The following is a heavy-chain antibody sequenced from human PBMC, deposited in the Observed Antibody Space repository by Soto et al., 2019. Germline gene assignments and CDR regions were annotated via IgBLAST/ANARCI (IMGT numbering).Heavy chain of an antibody. CDR1: GFTFSNAW. J-gene: IGHJ4*02. V-gene: IGHV3-15*01. CDR2: IKSKTDGGTT. CDR3: TTDLEGPRHFDY. Sequence: GGSLRLSCAASGFTFSNAWMSWVRQAPGKGLEWVGRIKSKTDGGTTDYAAPVKGRFTISRDDSKNTLYLQMNSLKTEDTAVYYWTTDLEGPRHFDYWGQGTLVTVSS.